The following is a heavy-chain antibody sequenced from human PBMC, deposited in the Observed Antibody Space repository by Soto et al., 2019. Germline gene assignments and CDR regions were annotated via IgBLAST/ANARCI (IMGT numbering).Heavy chain of an antibody. J-gene: IGHJ4*02. D-gene: IGHD2-21*01. V-gene: IGHV1-18*01. CDR1: GYTFTSYG. CDR3: ARDLKVGAPLVWWAAWGLYD. CDR2: ISAYNGNT. Sequence: QVQLVQSGAEVKKPGASVKVSCKASGYTFTSYGISWVRQAPGQGLEWMGWISAYNGNTNYAQKLQGRVTMTTDTYASTAYMELRSLRSDDTAVYSCARDLKVGAPLVWWAAWGLYDWGQGTLVTVSS.